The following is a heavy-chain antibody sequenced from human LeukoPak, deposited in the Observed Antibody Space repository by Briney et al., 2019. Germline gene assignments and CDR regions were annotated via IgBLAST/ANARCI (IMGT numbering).Heavy chain of an antibody. J-gene: IGHJ6*04. CDR3: ARHLGRVRGVSYYYGMDV. CDR2: INPNSGGT. Sequence: GSVKVSCMASGYTFTGYYMHWVRQAPGQGREWMGWINPNSGGTNYAQKFQGWVTMTRDTSISTAYMELSRLSSEETAVYYCARHLGRVRGVSYYYGMDVWGKGTTVTVSS. D-gene: IGHD3-10*01. V-gene: IGHV1-2*04. CDR1: GYTFTGYY.